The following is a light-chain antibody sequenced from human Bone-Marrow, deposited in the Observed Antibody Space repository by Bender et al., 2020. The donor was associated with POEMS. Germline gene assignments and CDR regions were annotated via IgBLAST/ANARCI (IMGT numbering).Light chain of an antibody. V-gene: IGLV2-8*01. Sequence: QSALTQPPSASGSPGQSVTISCTGTSSNVGGYDYVSWYQQYPGKAPKLLIYDVTDRPSGVSNRFSGSKSGNTASLTISGLQAEDEAEYYCQSYDSRLGGSRVFGGGTKLTVL. J-gene: IGLJ3*02. CDR3: QSYDSRLGGSRV. CDR1: SSNVGGYDY. CDR2: DVT.